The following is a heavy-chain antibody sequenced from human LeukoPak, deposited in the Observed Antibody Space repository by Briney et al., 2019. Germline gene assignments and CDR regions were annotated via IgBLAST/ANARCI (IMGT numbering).Heavy chain of an antibody. J-gene: IGHJ4*02. CDR2: ISGDGGST. CDR3: AKCRSYSRSWTDY. Sequence: GGSLRLSCAASEFTFSSYAMGWVRQAPGKGLEWVSVISGDGGSTYYADSVKGRFTISRDNSKNTLYLQMNSLRAEDTAVYYCAKCRSYSRSWTDYWGQGTLVTVSS. V-gene: IGHV3-23*01. D-gene: IGHD1-26*01. CDR1: EFTFSSYA.